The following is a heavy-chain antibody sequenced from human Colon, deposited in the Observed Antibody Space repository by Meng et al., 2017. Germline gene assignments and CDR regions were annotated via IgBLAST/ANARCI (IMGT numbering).Heavy chain of an antibody. CDR3: ARHISILGQRGFDY. CDR1: GGSISSNW. Sequence: QLLRQESGPRLVEPSGTLSFNCAGSGGSISSNWWSWVRQPPGKGLEWIGEFFHTGRTNYDPSLKRRVTISVDKSNNQFSLKLTSVTAADTAVYYCARHISILGQRGFDYWGQGTLVTVSS. J-gene: IGHJ4*02. D-gene: IGHD3/OR15-3a*01. CDR2: FFHTGRT. V-gene: IGHV4-4*02.